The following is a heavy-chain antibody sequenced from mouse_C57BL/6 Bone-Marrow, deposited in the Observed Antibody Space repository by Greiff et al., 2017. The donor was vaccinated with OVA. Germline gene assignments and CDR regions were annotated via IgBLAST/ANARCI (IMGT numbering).Heavy chain of an antibody. D-gene: IGHD2-2*01. CDR3: TREGVYGYDERVWFAY. CDR1: GFTFSSYA. Sequence: EVNLVESGEGLVKPGGSLKLSCAASGFTFSSYAMSWVRQTPEKRLEWVAYISSGGDYIYYADTVKGRVTISRDNARNTLYLQMSSRKSEDTAMYYCTREGVYGYDERVWFAYWGQGTLVTVSA. V-gene: IGHV5-9-1*02. J-gene: IGHJ3*01. CDR2: ISSGGDYI.